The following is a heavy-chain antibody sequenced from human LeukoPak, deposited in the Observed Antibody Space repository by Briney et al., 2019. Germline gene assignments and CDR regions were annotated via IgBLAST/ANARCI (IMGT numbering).Heavy chain of an antibody. D-gene: IGHD3-22*01. CDR2: INHSGST. J-gene: IGHJ4*02. CDR1: GGSFGGYY. Sequence: PSETLSLTCAVYGGSFGGYYWNWIRQPPGKGLEWIGEINHSGSTNYNPSLKSRVTISLDTSKNQFSLKLSSVIAADTAVYYCARGYYYDSSGYYGDYWGQGTLVTVSS. CDR3: ARGYYYDSSGYYGDY. V-gene: IGHV4-34*01.